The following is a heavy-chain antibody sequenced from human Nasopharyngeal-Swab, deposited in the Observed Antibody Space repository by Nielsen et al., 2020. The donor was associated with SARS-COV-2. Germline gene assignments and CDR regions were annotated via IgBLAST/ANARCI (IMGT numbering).Heavy chain of an antibody. D-gene: IGHD1-26*01. CDR1: GFTFSSYW. CDR3: ARGLFSGSYFGY. CDR2: IKQDGSEK. Sequence: GESLKISCAASGFTFSSYWMSWVRQAPGKGLEWVANIKQDGSEKYYVDSVKGRFNISRDNAKNSLYLQMNSLRAEDTAVYYCARGLFSGSYFGYWGQGTLVTVSS. V-gene: IGHV3-7*03. J-gene: IGHJ4*02.